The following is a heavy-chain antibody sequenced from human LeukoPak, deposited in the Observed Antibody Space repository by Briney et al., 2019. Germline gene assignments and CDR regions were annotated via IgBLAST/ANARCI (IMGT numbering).Heavy chain of an antibody. CDR3: ARGRSAFDY. V-gene: IGHV3-21*01. CDR2: ISSSSNYI. CDR1: GFTFSSYS. J-gene: IGHJ4*02. Sequence: RGSLRLSCAASGFTFSSYSMNWVRQAPGKGLEWVSSISSSSNYIYYADSVKGRFTISRDNAKNSLYLQINSLRAEDTAVYYCARGRSAFDYWGQGTLVTVSS.